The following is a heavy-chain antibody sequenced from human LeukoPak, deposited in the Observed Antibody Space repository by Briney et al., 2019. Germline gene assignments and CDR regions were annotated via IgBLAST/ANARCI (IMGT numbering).Heavy chain of an antibody. Sequence: GGSLRLSCAVSGFTFDDYGMSWVRQAPGKGLEWVSGINWNGGSTGYADSVKGRFTISRDNAKNSLHLKMNSLRAEDTALYYCARGDSSGWYYWFDPWGQGTLVTVSS. J-gene: IGHJ5*02. CDR2: INWNGGST. V-gene: IGHV3-20*04. CDR3: ARGDSSGWYYWFDP. CDR1: GFTFDDYG. D-gene: IGHD6-19*01.